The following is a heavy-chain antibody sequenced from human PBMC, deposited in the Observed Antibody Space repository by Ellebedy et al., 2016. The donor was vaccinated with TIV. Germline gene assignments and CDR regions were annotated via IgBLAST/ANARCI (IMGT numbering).Heavy chain of an antibody. V-gene: IGHV4-31*03. CDR2: IYYSGNT. J-gene: IGHJ3*02. D-gene: IGHD3-22*01. Sequence: LRLXXTVSGGSISSGGFYWSWLRQFPGKGLEWIGYIYYSGNTDYNPSLKSRVSISGDTSKNQFSLKLSSVTAADTAMYYCARDQNYDTSGRDALDIWGQGIMVTVSS. CDR3: ARDQNYDTSGRDALDI. CDR1: GGSISSGGFY.